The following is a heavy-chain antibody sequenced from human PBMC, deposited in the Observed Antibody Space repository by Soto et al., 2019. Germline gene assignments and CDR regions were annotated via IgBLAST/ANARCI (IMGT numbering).Heavy chain of an antibody. J-gene: IGHJ6*03. Sequence: SETLSLTCAVYGGSFSGYYWSWIRQPPGKGLEWIGEINHSGSTNYNPSLKSRVTISVDTSKNQFSLKLSPVTAADTAVYYCAREDIQLWLRATYYYYYYTDFWGKGITVTVPS. V-gene: IGHV4-34*01. D-gene: IGHD5-18*01. CDR1: GGSFSGYY. CDR2: INHSGST. CDR3: AREDIQLWLRATYYYYYYTDF.